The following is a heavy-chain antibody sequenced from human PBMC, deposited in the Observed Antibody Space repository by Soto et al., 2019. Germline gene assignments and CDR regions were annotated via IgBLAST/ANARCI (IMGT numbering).Heavy chain of an antibody. CDR2: ISDDGSTA. V-gene: IGHV3-74*01. Sequence: GGSLRLSCAVSGFTFSAYWMHWVRQVPGKGLTWVSRISDDGSTATYAYSVKGRFVISRDNAKNSLYLEMNTLRVDDSGLYYCARGPRVSSTGTGAHWGRGTLVTVSS. J-gene: IGHJ4*02. CDR3: ARGPRVSSTGTGAH. CDR1: GFTFSAYW. D-gene: IGHD1-1*01.